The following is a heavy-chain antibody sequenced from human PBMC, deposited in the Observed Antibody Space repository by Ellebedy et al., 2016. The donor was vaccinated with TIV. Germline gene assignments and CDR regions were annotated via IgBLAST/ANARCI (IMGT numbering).Heavy chain of an antibody. CDR3: ASSRYHYYLGNTIFAY. Sequence: PGGSLRLSCAASGFTFSSYAMSWVRQAPGQGLEWVSGINANGVSIAYADSVKGRFTISRDNSKDTLFLQMNSLRAEATAVYYCASSRYHYYLGNTIFAYWGQGALVTVSS. CDR2: INANGVSI. D-gene: IGHD3-10*01. V-gene: IGHV3-23*01. J-gene: IGHJ4*02. CDR1: GFTFSSYA.